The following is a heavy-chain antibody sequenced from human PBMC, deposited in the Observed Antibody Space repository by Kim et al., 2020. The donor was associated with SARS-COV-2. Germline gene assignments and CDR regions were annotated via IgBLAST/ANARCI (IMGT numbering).Heavy chain of an antibody. D-gene: IGHD3-9*01. J-gene: IGHJ6*02. V-gene: IGHV1-69*13. Sequence: SVKVSCKASGGTFSSYAISWVRQAPGQGLEWMGGIIPIFGTANYAQKFQGRVTITADESTSTAYMELSSLRSEDTAVYYCASRVLRYFDWLLPPPMYYYYGMDVWGQGTTVTVSS. CDR3: ASRVLRYFDWLLPPPMYYYYGMDV. CDR2: IIPIFGTA. CDR1: GGTFSSYA.